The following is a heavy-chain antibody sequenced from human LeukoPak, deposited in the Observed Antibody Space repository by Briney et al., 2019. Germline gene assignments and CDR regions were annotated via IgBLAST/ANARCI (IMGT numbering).Heavy chain of an antibody. J-gene: IGHJ4*02. V-gene: IGHV3-7*04. Sequence: PGGSLRLSCAASGFTFSTYGMTWVRQAPGKGLEWVANIKQDGSEKDYVDSVKGRFTISRDNAKNSLYLQMNSLRAEDTGVYYCARGDTQSKYRQFDSWGQGSLVIVSS. D-gene: IGHD3-16*02. CDR2: IKQDGSEK. CDR1: GFTFSTYG. CDR3: ARGDTQSKYRQFDS.